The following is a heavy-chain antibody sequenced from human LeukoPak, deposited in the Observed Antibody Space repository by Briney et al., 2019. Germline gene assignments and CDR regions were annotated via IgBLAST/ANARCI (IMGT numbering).Heavy chain of an antibody. Sequence: PSETLSLTCAVYGVSFSGYYWSWIRQPPGKGLEWIGEINHSGSTNYNPSLKSRVTISVDTSKNQFSLKLSSVTAADTAVYYCARGRGRSFDYWGQGTLVTVSS. CDR1: GVSFSGYY. J-gene: IGHJ4*02. V-gene: IGHV4-34*01. CDR3: ARGRGRSFDY. CDR2: INHSGST.